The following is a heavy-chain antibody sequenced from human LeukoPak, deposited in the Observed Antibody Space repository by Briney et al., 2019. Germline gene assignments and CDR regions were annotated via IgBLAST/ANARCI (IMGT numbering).Heavy chain of an antibody. CDR2: ISYDGSNK. V-gene: IGHV3-30*18. J-gene: IGHJ5*02. CDR1: GFTFSSYG. CDR3: AKVALTGYSSGWLDH. D-gene: IGHD6-19*01. Sequence: PGRSLRLSCAASGFTFSSYGMHWVRQAPGKGLEWVAVISYDGSNKYYADSVKGRFTISRDNSKNTLYLQMNSLRAEDTAVYYCAKVALTGYSSGWLDHWGQGTLVTVSS.